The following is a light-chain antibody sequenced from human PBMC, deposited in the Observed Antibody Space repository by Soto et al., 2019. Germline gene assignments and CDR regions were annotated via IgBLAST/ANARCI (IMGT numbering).Light chain of an antibody. CDR3: CSYAGSYNLGV. J-gene: IGLJ3*02. CDR1: SSDFGGYDF. CDR2: DVT. V-gene: IGLV2-11*01. Sequence: QSALAQPRSVSGSPGQSVTISCTGTSSDFGGYDFVSWYQQLPGKAPKLMIFDVTKRSSGVPDRFSGSKSGNSASLTISGLQAEDEADYYCCSYAGSYNLGVFGGGTKLTVL.